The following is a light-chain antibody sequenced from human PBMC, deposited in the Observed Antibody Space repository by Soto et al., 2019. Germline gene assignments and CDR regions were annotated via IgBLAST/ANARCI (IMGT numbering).Light chain of an antibody. CDR1: QSVSSSY. J-gene: IGKJ5*01. V-gene: IGKV3-20*01. Sequence: IGLTQSPCALSLSPGERATLSCRASQSVSSSYLAWYQQKPGQAPRLLIYGASSRATGIPDRFSGSGSGTDFTLTISSLQSEDFAVYYCQQYQDRPYTFGPGTRLEIK. CDR2: GAS. CDR3: QQYQDRPYT.